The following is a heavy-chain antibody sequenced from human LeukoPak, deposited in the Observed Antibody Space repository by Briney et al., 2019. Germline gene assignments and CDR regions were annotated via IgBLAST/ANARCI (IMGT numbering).Heavy chain of an antibody. Sequence: SETLSLTCAVYGPSFSGYYWSWISQPPGKGLEWLGDINHSGSNNYNTSLKSQFPIPVNTSKNQYSLKLSSVTAADTAVYDCARGRSVRYSYVHYYYDGMDVWGQGTTVTVSS. CDR3: ARGRSVRYSYVHYYYDGMDV. D-gene: IGHD5-18*01. V-gene: IGHV4-34*01. CDR1: GPSFSGYY. J-gene: IGHJ6*02. CDR2: INHSGSN.